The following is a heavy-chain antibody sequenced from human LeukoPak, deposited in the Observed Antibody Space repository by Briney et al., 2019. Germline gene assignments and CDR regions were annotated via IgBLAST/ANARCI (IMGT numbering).Heavy chain of an antibody. D-gene: IGHD2-2*01. Sequence: SETLSLTCAVYGGSFSGYYWSWIRQPPGKGLEWIGEINHSGSTNYNPSLKSRVTISVDTSKNQFSLKLSSVTAADTAVYYCAREDCSSTSCYFYSYYYGMDVWGQGTTVTVSS. J-gene: IGHJ6*02. CDR1: GGSFSGYY. CDR2: INHSGST. CDR3: AREDCSSTSCYFYSYYYGMDV. V-gene: IGHV4-34*01.